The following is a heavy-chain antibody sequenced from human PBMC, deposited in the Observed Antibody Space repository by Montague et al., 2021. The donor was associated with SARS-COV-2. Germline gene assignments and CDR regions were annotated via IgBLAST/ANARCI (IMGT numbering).Heavy chain of an antibody. D-gene: IGHD3-22*01. CDR3: ARKTRGWLSSPPNKYYFDY. J-gene: IGHJ4*02. CDR2: INHSGST. V-gene: IGHV4-34*01. Sequence: SKTLSLTCAVYGGSFSGYYWSWIRQPPGKGLEWIGEINHSGSTNYNPSLKSRVTISVDTSKNQFSLKLSSVTAADTAVYYCARKTRGWLSSPPNKYYFDYWGQGTLVTVSS. CDR1: GGSFSGYY.